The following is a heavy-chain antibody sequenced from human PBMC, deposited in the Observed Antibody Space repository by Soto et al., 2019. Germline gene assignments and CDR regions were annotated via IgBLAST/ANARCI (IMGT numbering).Heavy chain of an antibody. J-gene: IGHJ6*02. V-gene: IGHV3-72*01. CDR2: TRNKANSYTT. CDR1: GFTFSDHY. D-gene: IGHD3-9*01. CDR3: ARDGYYYDILTGYRYYYYGMDV. Sequence: EVQLVESGGGLVQPGGSLRLSCAASGFTFSDHYMDWVRQAPGKGLEWVGRTRNKANSYTTEYAASVKGRFTISRDDSKNSLYLQMNSLKTEDTAVYYCARDGYYYDILTGYRYYYYGMDVWGQGTTVTVSS.